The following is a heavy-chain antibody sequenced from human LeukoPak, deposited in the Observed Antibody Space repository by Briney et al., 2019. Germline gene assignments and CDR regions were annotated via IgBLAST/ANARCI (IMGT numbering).Heavy chain of an antibody. Sequence: GASVKVSCKTSGYTFTNYAITWVRQAPGQGLEWMGWISVYSGNTHYAQKLQGRVTVTTDTSTTTAYMELRSLRSDDTAMYYCARDYYDTSGYFYDSNYWGRGTLVTVSS. D-gene: IGHD3-22*01. CDR2: ISVYSGNT. CDR1: GYTFTNYA. V-gene: IGHV1-18*01. J-gene: IGHJ4*02. CDR3: ARDYYDTSGYFYDSNY.